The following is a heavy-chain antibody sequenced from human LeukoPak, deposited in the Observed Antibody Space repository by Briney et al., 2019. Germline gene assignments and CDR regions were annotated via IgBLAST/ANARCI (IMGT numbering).Heavy chain of an antibody. D-gene: IGHD1-26*01. Sequence: TGGSLRLSCAVSGFTVSNNYMSWVRQAPGKGLEWVSVIYSGGSTYYADSVKGRFTISRDNSKNTLYLLMNSLRAEDTAVYYCARLVGAPYCFDYWGQGTLVTVSS. CDR2: IYSGGST. V-gene: IGHV3-53*01. J-gene: IGHJ4*02. CDR3: ARLVGAPYCFDY. CDR1: GFTVSNNY.